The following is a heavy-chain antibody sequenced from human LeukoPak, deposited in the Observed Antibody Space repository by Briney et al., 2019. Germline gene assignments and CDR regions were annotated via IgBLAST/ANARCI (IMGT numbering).Heavy chain of an antibody. J-gene: IGHJ4*02. D-gene: IGHD5-18*01. V-gene: IGHV3-23*01. Sequence: PGGSLRLSCAASRFIFSTYALSWVRQAPGKGLEWVSDISGRGSRAYYADSVKGRFTISRDNSKNTLYLQMSSLRAEDTAVYYCAKPNTAMVSSPDYWGQGTRVTVSS. CDR1: RFIFSTYA. CDR3: AKPNTAMVSSPDY. CDR2: ISGRGSRA.